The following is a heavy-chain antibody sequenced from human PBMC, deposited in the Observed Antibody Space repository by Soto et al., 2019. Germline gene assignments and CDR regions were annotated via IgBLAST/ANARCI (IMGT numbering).Heavy chain of an antibody. V-gene: IGHV4-4*02. D-gene: IGHD2-21*02. CDR1: GGTVASSHW. CDR2: VYHTGDT. J-gene: IGHJ5*02. CDR3: AREIVTAGGNNYFDP. Sequence: QVQLQESGPRLVKPSGSLSLTCGVSGGTVASSHWWSWVRQSPSRGLEWIGNVYHTGDTNFNPSLQSRVTVSVDKSNNQFSLRLTSLTAADTAVYFCAREIVTAGGNNYFDPWGPGTLVTVSS.